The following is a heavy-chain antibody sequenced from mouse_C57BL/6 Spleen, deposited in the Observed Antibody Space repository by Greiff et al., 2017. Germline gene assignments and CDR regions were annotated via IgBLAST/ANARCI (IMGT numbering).Heavy chain of an antibody. D-gene: IGHD1-1*01. CDR3: ARGYYGSSSDY. CDR2: INPGSGGT. CDR1: GYAFTNYL. Sequence: LEESGAELVRPGTSVKVSCKASGYAFTNYLIEWVKQRPGQGLEWIGVINPGSGGTNYNEKFKGKATLTADKSSSTAYMQLSSLTSEDSAVYFCARGYYGSSSDYWGQGTTLTVSS. J-gene: IGHJ2*01. V-gene: IGHV1-54*01.